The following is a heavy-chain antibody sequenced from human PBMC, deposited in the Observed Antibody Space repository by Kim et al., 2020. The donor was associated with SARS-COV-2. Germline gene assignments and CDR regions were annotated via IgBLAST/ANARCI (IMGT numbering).Heavy chain of an antibody. V-gene: IGHV4-31*02. J-gene: IGHJ6*02. D-gene: IGHD6-13*01. CDR3: ARISGTRYGYYYYGMDV. Sequence: PQSRVTISVDTSKNQFSLKLSSVTAADTAVYYCARISGTRYGYYYYGMDVWGQGTTVTVSS.